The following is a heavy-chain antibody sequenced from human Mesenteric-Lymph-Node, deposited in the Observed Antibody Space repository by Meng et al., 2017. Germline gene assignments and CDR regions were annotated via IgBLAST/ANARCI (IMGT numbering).Heavy chain of an antibody. V-gene: IGHV4-34*12. CDR1: GGSLSVAY. CDR2: IIHGGSP. J-gene: IGHJ4*02. CDR3: ARRPTGIDY. D-gene: IGHD2-8*02. Sequence: VQLQESGPGLVKPSETLSLTCTVNGGSLSVAYWNWIRQPPGKGLEWIGEIIHGGSPSYNPSLKSRVTISIDTSKNQLSLMLSSVTAADTAVYYCARRPTGIDYWGQGTLVTVSS.